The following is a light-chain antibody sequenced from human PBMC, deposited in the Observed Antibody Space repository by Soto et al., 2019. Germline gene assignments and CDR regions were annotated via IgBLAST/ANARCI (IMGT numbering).Light chain of an antibody. V-gene: IGKV1-5*03. Sequence: DIQLTQSPSTLSGYVGDGGTIACRASQTISSWLAWYQQKPGKAPKLLIYKASTLTSGVPSRFRGSGSGTECTLTISSLQPDDFATYYCQHYNSYSEAFGQGTKVDIK. J-gene: IGKJ1*01. CDR3: QHYNSYSEA. CDR2: KAS. CDR1: QTISSW.